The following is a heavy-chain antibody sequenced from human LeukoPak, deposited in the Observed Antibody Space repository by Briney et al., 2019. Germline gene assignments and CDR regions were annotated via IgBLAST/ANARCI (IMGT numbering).Heavy chain of an antibody. J-gene: IGHJ4*02. V-gene: IGHV1-18*01. Sequence: ASVKVSCKASGYTFTSYGISWVRQAPGQGLEWMGWVSAYNGNTNYAQKLQGRVTMTTDTSTSTAYMELRSLRSDDTAVYYCARARAAAGTLDYWGQGTLVTVSS. D-gene: IGHD6-13*01. CDR3: ARARAAAGTLDY. CDR2: VSAYNGNT. CDR1: GYTFTSYG.